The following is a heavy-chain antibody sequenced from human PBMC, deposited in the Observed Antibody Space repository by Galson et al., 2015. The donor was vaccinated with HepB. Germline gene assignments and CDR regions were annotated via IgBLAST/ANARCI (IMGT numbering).Heavy chain of an antibody. Sequence: SGYTFTSYGISWVRQAPGQGLEWMGWISAYNGNTNYAQKLQGRVTMTTDTSTSTAYMELRSLRSDDTAVYYCAALDYNRGFDYWGQGTLVTVSS. V-gene: IGHV1-18*04. CDR1: GYTFTSYG. D-gene: IGHD4-11*01. J-gene: IGHJ4*02. CDR3: AALDYNRGFDY. CDR2: ISAYNGNT.